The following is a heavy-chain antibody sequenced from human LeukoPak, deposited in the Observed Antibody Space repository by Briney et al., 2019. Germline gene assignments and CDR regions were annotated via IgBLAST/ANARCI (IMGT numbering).Heavy chain of an antibody. CDR3: ARVFKGY. J-gene: IGHJ4*02. Sequence: SETLSLTCTVSGGSISSSSYYWGWIRQPPGKGLEWIGSIYYSGSTYYNPSLKSRVTISVDTSKNQFSLKLSSVTAADTAVYYCARVFKGYWGPGTLVTVSS. CDR1: GGSISSSSYY. V-gene: IGHV4-39*01. CDR2: IYYSGST.